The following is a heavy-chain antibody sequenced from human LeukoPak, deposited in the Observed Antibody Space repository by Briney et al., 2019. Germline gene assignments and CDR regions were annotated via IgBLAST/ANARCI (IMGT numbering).Heavy chain of an antibody. Sequence: QPGGSLRLPCAASGFTFSIYAMSWVRQAPGKGLQWVSSITSRGESTWYVDSVKGRFTITRDNSENTLYLQMHSLRAEDTAVYYCARDRPNYYGSDGHYYRRDGDYWGRGTLVSVSS. J-gene: IGHJ4*02. D-gene: IGHD3-22*01. V-gene: IGHV3-23*01. CDR3: ARDRPNYYGSDGHYYRRDGDY. CDR2: ITSRGEST. CDR1: GFTFSIYA.